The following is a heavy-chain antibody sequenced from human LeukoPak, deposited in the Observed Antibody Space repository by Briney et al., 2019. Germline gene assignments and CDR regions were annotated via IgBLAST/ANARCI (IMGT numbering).Heavy chain of an antibody. V-gene: IGHV3-15*01. CDR3: TVRSSI. CDR1: GITFRNYW. J-gene: IGHJ4*02. CDR2: IKSKDDGETI. D-gene: IGHD6-13*01. Sequence: SGGSLRLPCVASGITFRNYWMSWIRQAPGKGLEWVARIKSKDDGETIDYNAPVKGRFTISRDDSKNTLYLEMNSLKNEDTAMYYCTVRSSIWSQGTLVTVSS.